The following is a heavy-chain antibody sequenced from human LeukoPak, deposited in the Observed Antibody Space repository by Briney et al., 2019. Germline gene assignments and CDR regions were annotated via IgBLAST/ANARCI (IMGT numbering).Heavy chain of an antibody. CDR3: ASTERYGSGTYDYYYFGMDV. Sequence: GGSLRLSCAASGFTFGNYEMNWVRQAPGKGLEWVAYITSSGRIIYYADSVKGRFTISRDNAKNSLYLQMNSLRAEDTAVYYCASTERYGSGTYDYYYFGMDVWGQGTTVTVSS. J-gene: IGHJ6*02. D-gene: IGHD3-10*01. CDR1: GFTFGNYE. V-gene: IGHV3-48*03. CDR2: ITSSGRII.